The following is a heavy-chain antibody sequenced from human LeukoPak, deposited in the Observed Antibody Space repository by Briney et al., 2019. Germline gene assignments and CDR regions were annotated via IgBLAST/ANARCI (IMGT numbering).Heavy chain of an antibody. V-gene: IGHV3-66*02. Sequence: PGGSLRLSCAASGFTVSANYMSWVRPAPGKGLEWVSLIYSSGRTFYADSVKGRFTISRDNSKNTLYLQMNSLRAEDTAVHYCARSTTSCLCDAFDVRGQGTMVTVSS. J-gene: IGHJ3*01. CDR3: ARSTTSCLCDAFDV. CDR2: IYSSGRT. D-gene: IGHD2-2*01. CDR1: GFTVSANY.